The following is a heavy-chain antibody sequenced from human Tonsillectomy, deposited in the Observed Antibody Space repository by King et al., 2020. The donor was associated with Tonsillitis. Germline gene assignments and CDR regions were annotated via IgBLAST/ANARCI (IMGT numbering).Heavy chain of an antibody. CDR1: GFTFSSYW. Sequence: VQLVESGGGLVQPGGSLRLSCAASGFTFSSYWMHWVRQAPGKGLVWVSRINSDGSSTSYADSVKDRFTISRHNAKKTLYLQMNSLRAEDTAVYYCARSDYSKDAFDIWGEGTMVTVSS. CDR2: INSDGSST. D-gene: IGHD4-11*01. J-gene: IGHJ3*02. V-gene: IGHV3-74*01. CDR3: ARSDYSKDAFDI.